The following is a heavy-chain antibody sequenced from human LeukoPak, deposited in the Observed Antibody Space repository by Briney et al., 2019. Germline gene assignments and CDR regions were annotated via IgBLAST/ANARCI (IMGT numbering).Heavy chain of an antibody. D-gene: IGHD3-10*01. V-gene: IGHV3-7*04. CDR3: ARDSGSGSYLYDWFDP. Sequence: GGSLRLSCAASGFTFRWYWMSWVRQAPGKGLEWVANIKEDGSEKHYVDSVKGRFTISRDNAKNSLYLQMNSLRAEDTAVYYCARDSGSGSYLYDWFDPWGQGTLVTVSS. CDR1: GFTFRWYW. J-gene: IGHJ5*02. CDR2: IKEDGSEK.